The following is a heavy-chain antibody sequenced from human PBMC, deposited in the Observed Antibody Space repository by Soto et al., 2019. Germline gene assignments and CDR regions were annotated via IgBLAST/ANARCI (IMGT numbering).Heavy chain of an antibody. CDR3: ARVIAAAGTPFDY. J-gene: IGHJ4*02. V-gene: IGHV4-31*03. D-gene: IGHD6-13*01. CDR1: GGSISSGGYY. Sequence: QVQLQESGPGLVKPSQTLSLPCTVSGGSISSGGYYWSWIRQQPGKGLEWIGYIYYSGSTYDNPSLKSRVTISVDTSKNQFSLKLSSVTAADTAVYYCARVIAAAGTPFDYWGQGTLVTVSA. CDR2: IYYSGST.